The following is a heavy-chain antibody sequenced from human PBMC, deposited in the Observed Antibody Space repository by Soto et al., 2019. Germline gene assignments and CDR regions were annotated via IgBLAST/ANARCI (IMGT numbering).Heavy chain of an antibody. J-gene: IGHJ4*02. D-gene: IGHD6-25*01. V-gene: IGHV1-46*03. CDR3: VRGLATGGC. CDR1: GYTLTSFY. CDR2: INPSGGST. Sequence: QVQRVQSGAEVKKPGASVKVSCKASGYTLTSFYIHWVRQAPGQGLEWMGIINPSGGSTNYAQRCRVRGTITGDASKSTVYTGLSSLRSEDTAVYYCVRGLATGGCWGQGTMVTVS.